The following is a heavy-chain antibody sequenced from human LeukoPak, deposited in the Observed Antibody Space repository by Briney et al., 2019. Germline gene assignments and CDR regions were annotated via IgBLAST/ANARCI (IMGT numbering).Heavy chain of an antibody. V-gene: IGHV1-69*05. D-gene: IGHD2-21*02. CDR2: IIPIFGTA. J-gene: IGHJ4*02. Sequence: SVKVSCKASGGTFSSYAISWVRQAPGQGLEWMGGIIPIFGTANYAQKFQGRVTITTDESTSTAYMELSSLISEDTAVYYCARGLYCGGDCYLCWGQGTLVTVSS. CDR1: GGTFSSYA. CDR3: ARGLYCGGDCYLC.